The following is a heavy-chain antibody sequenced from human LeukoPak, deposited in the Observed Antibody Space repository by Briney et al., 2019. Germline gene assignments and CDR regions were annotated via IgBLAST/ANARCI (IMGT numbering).Heavy chain of an antibody. CDR3: ARGLERRSYNWFDP. Sequence: SETLSLTCAVSGDSITNNYWSWIRQPPGKGLEWIGYIHYSGSTYYNPSLKSRVTISIDTSKNQFSLKLSSVTAADTAVYYCARGLERRSYNWFDPWGQGTLVTVSS. V-gene: IGHV4-59*12. D-gene: IGHD1-1*01. J-gene: IGHJ5*02. CDR2: IHYSGST. CDR1: GDSITNNY.